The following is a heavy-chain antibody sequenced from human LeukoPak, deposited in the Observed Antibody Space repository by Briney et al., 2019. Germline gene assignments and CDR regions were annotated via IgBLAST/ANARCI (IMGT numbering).Heavy chain of an antibody. CDR2: ISPSGVST. V-gene: IGHV3-23*01. J-gene: IGHJ4*02. CDR3: AKGTGSYSHFDQ. CDR1: GFTFSNFA. Sequence: GGSLRLSCAASGFTFSNFAMSWVRQAPGKGLEWVSRISPSGVSTYYADSMKGRFTISRDNSKNTLYLQMNSLRAEDTAVYYCAKGTGSYSHFDQWGQGTLVTVSS. D-gene: IGHD3-10*01.